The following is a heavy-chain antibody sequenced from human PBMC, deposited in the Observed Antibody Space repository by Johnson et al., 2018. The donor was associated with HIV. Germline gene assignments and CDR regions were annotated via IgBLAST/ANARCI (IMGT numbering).Heavy chain of an antibody. Sequence: VQLVESGGGVVQPGRSLRLSCAASGFSFSSYGIHWVRQAPGQGLEWVAVIWYDGSNKYYADSVKGRFTISRDTSKNTLYLQMNSLRAEDTALYYCARQLKYYYDSSGYYYLSSAAFDIWGQGTMVTVSS. J-gene: IGHJ3*02. CDR3: ARQLKYYYDSSGYYYLSSAAFDI. D-gene: IGHD3-22*01. CDR2: IWYDGSNK. CDR1: GFSFSSYG. V-gene: IGHV3-33*08.